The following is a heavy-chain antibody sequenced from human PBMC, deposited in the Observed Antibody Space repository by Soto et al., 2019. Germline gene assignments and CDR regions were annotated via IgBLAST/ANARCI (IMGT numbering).Heavy chain of an antibody. CDR2: IYYSGST. D-gene: IGHD2-15*01. Sequence: SETLSLTCTVSDGSISSGGYYWSWIRQHPGKGLEWIGYIYYSGSTYYNPSLKSRVTISVDTSKNQFSLKLSSVTAADTAVYYCARAPGGHFDYWGQGTLVTVSS. CDR3: ARAPGGHFDY. CDR1: DGSISSGGYY. V-gene: IGHV4-31*03. J-gene: IGHJ4*02.